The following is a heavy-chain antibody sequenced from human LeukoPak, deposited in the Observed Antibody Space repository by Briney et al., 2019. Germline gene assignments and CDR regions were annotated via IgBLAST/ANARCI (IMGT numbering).Heavy chain of an antibody. V-gene: IGHV3-74*03. CDR3: ARDLGTATPLDY. CDR1: GFSFSNYW. J-gene: IGHJ4*02. D-gene: IGHD2-15*01. Sequence: GGSLGLSCAASGFSFSNYWMHWVRQAPGKGLVWVSRIDYDGTTTKYADSVKGRFTISRDNTENTLYLQMNSLRAEDTAVYHCARDLGTATPLDYRGQGTLVTVSS. CDR2: IDYDGTTT.